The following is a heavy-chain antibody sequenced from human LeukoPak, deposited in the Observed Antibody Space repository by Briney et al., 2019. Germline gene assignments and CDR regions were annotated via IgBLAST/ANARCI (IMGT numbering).Heavy chain of an antibody. CDR1: GFTFSSYG. D-gene: IGHD3-10*01. Sequence: GGTLRLSCAASGFTFSSYGMSWVRQAPGKGLEWVSYISSSGSTIYYADSVKGRFTISRDNAKNSLYLQMNSLRAEDTAVYYCARGDYYGGGYFDLWGRGTLVTVSS. CDR3: ARGDYYGGGYFDL. V-gene: IGHV3-48*04. CDR2: ISSSGSTI. J-gene: IGHJ2*01.